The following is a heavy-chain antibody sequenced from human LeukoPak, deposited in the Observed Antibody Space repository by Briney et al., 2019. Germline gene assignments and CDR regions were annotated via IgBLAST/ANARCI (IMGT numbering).Heavy chain of an antibody. Sequence: PSETLYLTCTFSGDSMSRFSWHWIRQPPGKGLEWIGHIYTSGTTNSNRPLKSRVTMSIDTSKNHVSLKLNSVTAADTAVYYCATSLAVAGTRGWFDHWGQGTLIAVSS. J-gene: IGHJ5*02. V-gene: IGHV4-4*08. CDR3: ATSLAVAGTRGWFDH. CDR1: GDSMSRFS. D-gene: IGHD6-19*01. CDR2: IYTSGTT.